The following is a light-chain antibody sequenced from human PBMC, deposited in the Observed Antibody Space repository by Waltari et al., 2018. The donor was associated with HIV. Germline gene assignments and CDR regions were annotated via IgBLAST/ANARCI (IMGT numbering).Light chain of an antibody. CDR3: QQYNSHPIT. J-gene: IGKJ5*01. CDR2: AAS. Sequence: DVQMTQSPSSLSAPVGDRVTITCRASQTVTRWLAWYQQKPGKAPRSLIYAASSLQSGVPSRFSGSGGGTNFTLTISSLQPEDFATYYCQQYNSHPITFGQGTRLDLK. CDR1: QTVTRW. V-gene: IGKV1D-16*01.